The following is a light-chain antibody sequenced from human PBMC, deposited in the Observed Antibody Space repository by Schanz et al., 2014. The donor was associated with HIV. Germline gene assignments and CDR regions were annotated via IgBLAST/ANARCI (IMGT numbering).Light chain of an antibody. CDR3: QQRTSWPLT. CDR2: AAS. CDR1: QSISSSL. V-gene: IGKV3D-20*02. Sequence: IVLTQSPGTLSLSPGERGTLSCRASQSISSSLLAWYQKKPGQAPTLLIYAASSRASGIPDRFSGSGSGADFTLTISSLEPEDFAVYYCQQRTSWPLTFGGGTRVEIK. J-gene: IGKJ4*01.